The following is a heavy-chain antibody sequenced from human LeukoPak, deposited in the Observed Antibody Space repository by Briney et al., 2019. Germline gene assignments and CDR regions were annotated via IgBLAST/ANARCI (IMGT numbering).Heavy chain of an antibody. CDR1: GFTFSSYA. CDR2: ISGSGGST. Sequence: GGSLRLSCAASGFTFSSYAMSWVRQAPGKGLGWVSAISGSGGSTYYADSVKGRFTISRDNSKNTLYLQMNSLRAEDTAVYYCAKDLRYGSGSPWGQGTLVTVSS. J-gene: IGHJ4*02. D-gene: IGHD3-10*01. CDR3: AKDLRYGSGSP. V-gene: IGHV3-23*01.